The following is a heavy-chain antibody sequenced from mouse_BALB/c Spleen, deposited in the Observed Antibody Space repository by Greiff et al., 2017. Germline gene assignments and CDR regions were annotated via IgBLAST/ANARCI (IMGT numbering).Heavy chain of an antibody. D-gene: IGHD2-1*01. CDR3: ARRGYGNYYAMDY. Sequence: DVQLVESGGGLVKPGGSLKLSCAASGFTFSDYYMYWVRQTPEKRLEWVATISDGGSYTYYPDSVKGRFTISRDNAKNNLYLQMSSLKSEDTAMYYCARRGYGNYYAMDYWGQGTSVTVSS. V-gene: IGHV5-4*02. CDR1: GFTFSDYY. J-gene: IGHJ4*01. CDR2: ISDGGSYT.